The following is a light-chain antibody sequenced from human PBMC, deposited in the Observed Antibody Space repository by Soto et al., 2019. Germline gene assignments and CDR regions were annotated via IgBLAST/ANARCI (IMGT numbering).Light chain of an antibody. V-gene: IGKV3-20*01. CDR3: QQYEA. J-gene: IGKJ2*01. CDR2: GAS. Sequence: EIVLTQSPGTLSLSPGERATLSCRASQSVSSSYFAWYQQKPGQAPRLLIYGASRRAAGIPDRFSGSGSGTDFTLTISRLEPEDFAVYYCQQYEAFGQGPKLEIK. CDR1: QSVSSSY.